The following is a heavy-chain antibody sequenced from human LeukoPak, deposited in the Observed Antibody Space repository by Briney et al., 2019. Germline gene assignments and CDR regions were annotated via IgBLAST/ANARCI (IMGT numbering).Heavy chain of an antibody. J-gene: IGHJ4*02. CDR3: ATKYTRYCSGGGCYYFDY. D-gene: IGHD2-15*01. V-gene: IGHV3-74*01. CDR2: INTDGSRT. CDR1: GFTFSTYW. Sequence: PGGSLRLSCAASGFTFSTYWMHWVRQAPGKGLVWVARINTDGSRTDYADSVKGRFTISRDNSKNTMYLQMNSLRAEDTAVYYCATKYTRYCSGGGCYYFDYWGQGTLVTVSS.